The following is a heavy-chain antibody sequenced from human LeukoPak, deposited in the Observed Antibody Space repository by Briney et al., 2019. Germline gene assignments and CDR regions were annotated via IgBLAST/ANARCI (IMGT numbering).Heavy chain of an antibody. J-gene: IGHJ4*02. CDR3: TRENRPFCPFAY. CDR2: ISHSGTT. V-gene: IGHV4-4*02. Sequence: SETLSLTCGVSGGSIDITNYWSWVRQAPGKGLEWIGEISHSGTTNYNPSLRSRVTMFLDRANNQLSLSLTSVTAAGSAVYYCTRENRPFCPFAYWGQGVLVTVSS. D-gene: IGHD2/OR15-2a*01. CDR1: GGSIDITNY.